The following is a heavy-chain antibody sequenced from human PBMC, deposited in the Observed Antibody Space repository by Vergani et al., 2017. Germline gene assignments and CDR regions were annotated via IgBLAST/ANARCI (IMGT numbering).Heavy chain of an antibody. CDR3: ARAGDFWGGYAQDY. CDR2: ISSSSSTI. V-gene: IGHV3-48*01. J-gene: IGHJ4*02. D-gene: IGHD3-3*01. Sequence: EVQLVESGGGLVQPGGSLRLSCAASGFTFSSYSMNWVRQAPGKGLEWVSYISSSSSTIYYADSVKGRFTISRDNAKNSLYLQMNSLRAEDTAVYYCARAGDFWGGYAQDYWDQGTLVTVSS. CDR1: GFTFSSYS.